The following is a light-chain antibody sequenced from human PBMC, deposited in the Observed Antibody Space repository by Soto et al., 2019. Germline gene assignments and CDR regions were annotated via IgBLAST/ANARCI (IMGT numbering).Light chain of an antibody. Sequence: DIQMTQSPPALSASVGDRVTITCRASQNIDSYLNWYQQKPGKATELLIHDASSLQSGVPSRFSGSGSGTDFPFSISSLQPEDFVVYYCQQSYSSPPTFGQGTKVDIK. J-gene: IGKJ1*01. CDR2: DAS. CDR3: QQSYSSPPT. V-gene: IGKV1-39*01. CDR1: QNIDSY.